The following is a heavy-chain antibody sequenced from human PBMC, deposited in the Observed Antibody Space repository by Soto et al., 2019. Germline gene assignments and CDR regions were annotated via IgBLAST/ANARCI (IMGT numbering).Heavy chain of an antibody. V-gene: IGHV4-31*03. CDR3: ARGGRRSPAMDV. Sequence: QVQLQESGPGLVRPSQTLSLTCTVSGGSISSGGYYWSWIRQHPGKGLEWIGYIYYSGSTYYNPSLKSRVTISVDTSKNQFSLKLSSVTAADTAVYYCARGGRRSPAMDVWGQGTTVTVSS. J-gene: IGHJ6*02. CDR2: IYYSGST. CDR1: GGSISSGGYY.